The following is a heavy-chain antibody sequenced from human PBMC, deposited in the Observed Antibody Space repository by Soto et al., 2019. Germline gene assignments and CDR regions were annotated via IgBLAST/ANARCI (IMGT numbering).Heavy chain of an antibody. Sequence: QITLKESGPTLVKPTQTLTLTCTFSGFSLSTSGVSVGWIRQPPGKALEWLAPIYWDDDKRYSPSLKRRLTLHKDTSKTQVVLRRTNMDPVDTATYYCAHSRCGGDCLQSYPSHYYYGMDVWGQGTTVTVSS. CDR1: GFSLSTSGVS. CDR2: IYWDDDK. D-gene: IGHD2-21*02. CDR3: AHSRCGGDCLQSYPSHYYYGMDV. J-gene: IGHJ6*02. V-gene: IGHV2-5*02.